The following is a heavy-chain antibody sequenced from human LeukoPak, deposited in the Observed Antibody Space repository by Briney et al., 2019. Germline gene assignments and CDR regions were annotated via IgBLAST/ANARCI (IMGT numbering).Heavy chain of an antibody. CDR3: ATDYYTSMAY. V-gene: IGHV3-74*01. CDR2: ISSDGTIT. J-gene: IGHJ4*02. CDR1: AFTFSDHY. Sequence: GGSLRLSCAASAFTFSDHYMHWVRQAPGKGLVWVSRISSDGTITRNADSVKGRFTISRDNAKNTLYLQINSLRAEDTAVYYCATDYYTSMAYWGQGTLVTVSS. D-gene: IGHD5-18*01.